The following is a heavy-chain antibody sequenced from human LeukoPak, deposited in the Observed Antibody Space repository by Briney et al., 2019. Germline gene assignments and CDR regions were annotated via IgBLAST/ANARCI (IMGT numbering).Heavy chain of an antibody. CDR2: IRSKSDGVTP. D-gene: IGHD3/OR15-3a*01. V-gene: IGHV3-15*01. Sequence: SGGSLRLSCAASGFRFSNAWMSWVRQAPGKGLEWVGRIRSKSDGVTPDYAAPVKGRFIISREDSRDTLYLQMNSLRVEDTAVYYCTAWTDLYDHWGQGTLVAVSS. J-gene: IGHJ4*02. CDR3: TAWTDLYDH. CDR1: GFRFSNAW.